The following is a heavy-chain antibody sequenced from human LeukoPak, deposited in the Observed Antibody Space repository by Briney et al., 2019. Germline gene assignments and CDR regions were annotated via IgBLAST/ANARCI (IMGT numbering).Heavy chain of an antibody. CDR2: IYPGDSDT. J-gene: IGHJ5*02. V-gene: IGHV5-51*01. Sequence: GESLKISCKGAGYSFTNSWIGWVRQMPGKGLEWMGIIYPGDSDTRYSPSFQGQVTISADKSISTAYLQWSSLKASDTAMYYCARSRYCSSTSCQEAFDPWGQGTLVTVSS. D-gene: IGHD2-2*01. CDR3: ARSRYCSSTSCQEAFDP. CDR1: GYSFTNSW.